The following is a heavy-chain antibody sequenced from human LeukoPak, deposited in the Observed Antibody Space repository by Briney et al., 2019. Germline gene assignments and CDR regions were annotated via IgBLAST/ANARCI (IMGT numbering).Heavy chain of an antibody. D-gene: IGHD3-22*01. CDR3: ARRMNYDSRVFQH. CDR2: MSPNSGNT. V-gene: IGHV1-8*01. J-gene: IGHJ1*01. Sequence: ASVSVSCKASGYTFTNYDINWVRQATGQGLEWMGWMSPNSGNTGYAQKFQGRVTMTRNTSINTAYMELSKLTSEDTAVYYCARRMNYDSRVFQHWGQGTLVTVSS. CDR1: GYTFTNYD.